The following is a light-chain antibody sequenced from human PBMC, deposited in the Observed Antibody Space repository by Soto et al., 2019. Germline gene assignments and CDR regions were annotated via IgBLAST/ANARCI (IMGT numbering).Light chain of an antibody. Sequence: DMQMTQSPSSLSASVGDRVTITCRASQSIRNYLNWYQQRPGKAPKVLIYAASNLQSGVPLRFSGSGSGTDFTLTISSLQPEDFAAYYCQQSYSIPYTFGQGTKLDIK. V-gene: IGKV1-39*01. CDR2: AAS. J-gene: IGKJ2*01. CDR1: QSIRNY. CDR3: QQSYSIPYT.